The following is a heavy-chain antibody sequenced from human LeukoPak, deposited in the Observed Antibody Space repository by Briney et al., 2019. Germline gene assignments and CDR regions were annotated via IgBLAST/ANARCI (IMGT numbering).Heavy chain of an antibody. CDR1: GFTFSSYG. D-gene: IGHD6-19*01. CDR3: AKGGVAVAGWFDP. J-gene: IGHJ5*02. CDR2: ISYDGSNK. Sequence: PGRSLRLSCAASGFTFSSYGMHWVRQAPGKGLEWVAVISYDGSNKYYADSVKGRFTIPRDNSKNTLYLQMNSLRAEDTAVYYCAKGGVAVAGWFDPWGQGTLVTVSS. V-gene: IGHV3-30*18.